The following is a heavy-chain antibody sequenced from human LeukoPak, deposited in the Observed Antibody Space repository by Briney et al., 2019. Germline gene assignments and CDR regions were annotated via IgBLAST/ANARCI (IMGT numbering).Heavy chain of an antibody. D-gene: IGHD5-18*01. CDR1: GGSISNYY. J-gene: IGHJ5*02. Sequence: SETLSLTCTVSGGSISNYYWSWIRQPPGKGLEWIGYIYYSGSTNYNPSLKRRVTISVDTSKNQFSLKLISVTAADTALYYCARDAGPGYSYSNWFDRWGQGTLVTVSS. CDR3: ARDAGPGYSYSNWFDR. CDR2: IYYSGST. V-gene: IGHV4-59*01.